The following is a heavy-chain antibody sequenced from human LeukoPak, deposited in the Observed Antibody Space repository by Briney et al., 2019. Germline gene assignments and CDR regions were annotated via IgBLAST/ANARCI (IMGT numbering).Heavy chain of an antibody. CDR2: MNPNSGNT. V-gene: IGHV1-8*03. Sequence: APVKVSCKASGYTFISYDINWVRQATGQGLEWMGWMNPNSGNTGYAQKFQGRVTITRNTSISTAYMELSSLRSEDTAVYYCARGPWNSPLDYWGQGTLVTVSS. J-gene: IGHJ4*02. D-gene: IGHD1-7*01. CDR3: ARGPWNSPLDY. CDR1: GYTFISYD.